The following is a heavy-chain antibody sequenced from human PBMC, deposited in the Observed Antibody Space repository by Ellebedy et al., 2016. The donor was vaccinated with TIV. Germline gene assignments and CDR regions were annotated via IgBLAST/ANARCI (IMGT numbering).Heavy chain of an antibody. J-gene: IGHJ4*02. D-gene: IGHD6-19*01. CDR3: VKDPFPGIVVAGPGDYFDY. Sequence: GGSLRLSXAASGFTFSSYAMSWVRQAPGKGLEWVSAISGSGGSTYYADSVKGTFTISRDNSKNTLYLQMSSLRTEDTAVYYCVKDPFPGIVVAGPGDYFDYWGQGTLVTVSS. V-gene: IGHV3-23*01. CDR2: ISGSGGST. CDR1: GFTFSSYA.